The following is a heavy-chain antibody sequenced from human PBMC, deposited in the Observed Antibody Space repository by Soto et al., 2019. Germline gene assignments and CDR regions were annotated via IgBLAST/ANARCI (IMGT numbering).Heavy chain of an antibody. CDR1: GGSLSSSNW. Sequence: PSETLSLTCAVSGGSLSSSNWWSWVRQPPGKGLDWIGEIYHSWSTNYNPSLKSRVTISVDKSKNQFSLKLSSVTAADTTVYYCAREGRGPPLRDLYYYGMDVWGQGTTVNVFS. CDR3: AREGRGPPLRDLYYYGMDV. V-gene: IGHV4-4*02. CDR2: IYHSWST. D-gene: IGHD3-10*01. J-gene: IGHJ6*02.